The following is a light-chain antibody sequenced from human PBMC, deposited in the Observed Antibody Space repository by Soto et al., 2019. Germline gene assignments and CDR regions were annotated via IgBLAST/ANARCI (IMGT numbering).Light chain of an antibody. Sequence: EIVMTQSPATLSVSPGEGATLSCRASQSVTNKLAWYQQNPGQAPRLLIYGASTRATGISARFSGSGSGTEFTLTISSLQSEDFAVYYCQQYNNWPWTFDQGTKVEIK. J-gene: IGKJ1*01. CDR1: QSVTNK. CDR2: GAS. CDR3: QQYNNWPWT. V-gene: IGKV3-15*01.